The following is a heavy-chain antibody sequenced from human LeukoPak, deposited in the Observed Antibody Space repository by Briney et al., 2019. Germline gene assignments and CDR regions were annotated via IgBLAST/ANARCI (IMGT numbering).Heavy chain of an antibody. J-gene: IGHJ3*02. CDR3: AKCSANYYNDAFDI. CDR2: IRGGGGVS. V-gene: IGHV3-23*01. D-gene: IGHD3-10*02. Sequence: PGGSLRLSCAASGFTFDNYAMNWVRQAPGKGREWVAVIRGGGGVSFYSDSVKGRFTISRDNSRNTLYLQMNSLRAEDTAMYYCAKCSANYYNDAFDIWGRGTMVTVSS. CDR1: GFTFDNYA.